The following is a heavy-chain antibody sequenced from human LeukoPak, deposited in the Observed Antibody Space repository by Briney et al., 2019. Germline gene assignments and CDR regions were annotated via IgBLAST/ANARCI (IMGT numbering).Heavy chain of an antibody. CDR2: INGGDGDT. CDR1: GYTFTTYA. Sequence: GASVKVSCKASGYTFTTYAIHWVRQAPGQRPEWMGWINGGDGDTRYSQNFQDRVTITRDTSATTAYMELRSLRSDDTAVYYCARINGWLVSANNVKYFDYWGQGTPVTVSS. CDR3: ARINGWLVSANNVKYFDY. V-gene: IGHV1-3*01. D-gene: IGHD2-15*01. J-gene: IGHJ4*02.